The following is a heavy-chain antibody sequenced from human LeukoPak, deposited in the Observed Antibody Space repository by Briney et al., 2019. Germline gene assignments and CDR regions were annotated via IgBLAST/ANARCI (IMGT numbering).Heavy chain of an antibody. CDR2: IRYDGSNK. D-gene: IGHD2-2*03. CDR3: ARDVLDNYYYMDV. CDR1: GFTFSSYG. Sequence: GGSLRLSCAASGFTFSSYGMHWVRQAPGKGLEWVAFIRYDGSNKYYADSVKGRFTISRDNSKNTLYLQMNSLRAEDTAVYYCARDVLDNYYYMDVWGKGTTVTVSS. J-gene: IGHJ6*03. V-gene: IGHV3-30*02.